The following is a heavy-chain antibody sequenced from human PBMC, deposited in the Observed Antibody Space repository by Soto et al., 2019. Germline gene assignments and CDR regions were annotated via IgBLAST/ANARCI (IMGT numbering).Heavy chain of an antibody. CDR2: ISSDGSAK. J-gene: IGHJ6*02. V-gene: IGHV3-30-3*01. CDR3: ARDGYCSGGSCSDGMDV. CDR1: GFTLSRYT. Sequence: PGGSLRLSCGVSGFTLSRYTMHWVRQAPGKGLEWVALISSDGSAKYYSDSVKGRFTISRDDSLHLQMTSLRAEDTAVYYCARDGYCSGGSCSDGMDVWGQGTTVTVSS. D-gene: IGHD2-15*01.